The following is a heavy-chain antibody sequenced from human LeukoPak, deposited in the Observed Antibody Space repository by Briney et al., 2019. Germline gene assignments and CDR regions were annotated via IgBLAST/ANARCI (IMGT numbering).Heavy chain of an antibody. V-gene: IGHV3-7*01. CDR3: ARRRKGYSRVSFDY. J-gene: IGHJ4*02. D-gene: IGHD4-11*01. CDR2: IKQDGSEK. Sequence: GGSLRLSCAASGFTFSSYWMSWVRQAPGKGLEWVANIKQDGSEKYYVDSVKGRFTISRDNAKNSLYLQMNSLRAEDTAVYYCARRRKGYSRVSFDYWGQGILVTVSS. CDR1: GFTFSSYW.